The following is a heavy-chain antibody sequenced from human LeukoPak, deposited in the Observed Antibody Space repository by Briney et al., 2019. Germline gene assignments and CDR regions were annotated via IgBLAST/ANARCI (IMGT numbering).Heavy chain of an antibody. CDR1: GYSFANYW. V-gene: IGHV5-51*01. D-gene: IGHD3-22*01. CDR3: VRWEYDRGAYYLHAFDI. J-gene: IGHJ3*02. Sequence: PGESLKISSMGSGYSFANYWSGWVRQMPGKGLEWMGIIHPDHSDTRYRPSSQRQVTSSADTTISTAYLQWSTLKASDTAQYYGVRWEYDRGAYYLHAFDIWGQGTVVTVST. CDR2: IHPDHSDT.